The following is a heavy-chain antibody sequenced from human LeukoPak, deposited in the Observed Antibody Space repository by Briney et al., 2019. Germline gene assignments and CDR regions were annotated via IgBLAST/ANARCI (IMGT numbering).Heavy chain of an antibody. CDR1: GGSITSSY. J-gene: IGHJ4*02. CDR3: ATETCYCTYGYFSGSCIDY. CDR2: IYYTGNT. V-gene: IGHV4-59*12. Sequence: SETLSPTWTVSGGSITSSYWSWFRQPPGKGLEWIGYIYYTGNTNYNPSLKSRVTISVDTSKKQFSLKLNSVTAADTAVYYCATETCYCTYGYFSGSCIDYWGQGTLVTVSS. D-gene: IGHD1-26*01.